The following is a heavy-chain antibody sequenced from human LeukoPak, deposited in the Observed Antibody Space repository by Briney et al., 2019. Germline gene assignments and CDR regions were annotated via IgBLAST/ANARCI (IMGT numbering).Heavy chain of an antibody. J-gene: IGHJ5*02. CDR2: INHSGST. V-gene: IGHV4-34*01. CDR3: ARGRLWFGELLSPHNWFDP. CDR1: GGSFSGYY. Sequence: SETLSLTCAVYGGSFSGYYWSWIRQPPGKGLEWIGEINHSGSTNYNPSLKSRVTISVDTSKDQFSLKLSSVTAADTAVYYCARGRLWFGELLSPHNWFDPWGQGTLVTVSS. D-gene: IGHD3-10*01.